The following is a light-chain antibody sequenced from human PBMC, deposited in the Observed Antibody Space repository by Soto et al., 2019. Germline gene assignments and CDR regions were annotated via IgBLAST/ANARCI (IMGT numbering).Light chain of an antibody. CDR3: QQYSNWPPMYT. V-gene: IGKV3-15*01. Sequence: EIVMTQSPATLSVSPGERATLSCRASQSINSNLAWDQQKPGQAPRLLIYSASTRATGVPARFSGSESGTEFTLTIRGLQSEDFAVFYCQQYSNWPPMYTFGQGTKLEIK. CDR1: QSINSN. CDR2: SAS. J-gene: IGKJ2*01.